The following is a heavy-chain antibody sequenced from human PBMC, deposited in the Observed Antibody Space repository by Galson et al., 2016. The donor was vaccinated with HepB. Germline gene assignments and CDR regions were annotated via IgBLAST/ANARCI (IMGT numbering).Heavy chain of an antibody. CDR1: GFTFSAYA. Sequence: SMRLSCAASGFTFSAYAMHWVRQAPGRGLEWVSGITRCGDATHYADFVKGRFTISRYNSKNTLYLYMNNLTAGDTAIYYCGKHGGFDYWGQGALVTVSS. V-gene: IGHV3-23*01. CDR2: ITRCGDAT. CDR3: GKHGGFDY. J-gene: IGHJ4*02. D-gene: IGHD3-16*01.